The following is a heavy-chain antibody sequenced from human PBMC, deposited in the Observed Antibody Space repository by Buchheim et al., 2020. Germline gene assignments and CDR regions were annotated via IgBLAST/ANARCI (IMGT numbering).Heavy chain of an antibody. CDR1: GFTFSSYG. D-gene: IGHD6-19*01. J-gene: IGHJ6*02. CDR2: ISYDGSNK. Sequence: QVQLVESGGGVVQPGRSLRLSCAASGFTFSSYGMHWVRQAPGKGLEWVAVISYDGSNKYYADSVKGRFTISRDNSKNKLYLPMNSLRAEDTAVYYCAKDGQSYYYYYYGMDVWGQGTT. V-gene: IGHV3-30*18. CDR3: AKDGQSYYYYYYGMDV.